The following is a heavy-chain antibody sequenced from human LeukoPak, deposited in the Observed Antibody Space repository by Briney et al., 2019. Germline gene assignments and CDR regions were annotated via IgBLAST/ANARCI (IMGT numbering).Heavy chain of an antibody. J-gene: IGHJ4*02. D-gene: IGHD3-22*01. Sequence: ASVKVSCKASGYTYTSYGISWVRQAAGQGLEWMGWISDYNGNTNYAQKLQGRVTMTTDTSTSTAYMELRSLRSDDTAVYYCARGDYYDSSGYEDWGQGTLVTVSS. V-gene: IGHV1-18*01. CDR2: ISDYNGNT. CDR1: GYTYTSYG. CDR3: ARGDYYDSSGYED.